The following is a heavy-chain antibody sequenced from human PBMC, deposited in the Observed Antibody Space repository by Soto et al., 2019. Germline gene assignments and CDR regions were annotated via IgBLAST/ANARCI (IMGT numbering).Heavy chain of an antibody. CDR2: ISYDGSNK. J-gene: IGHJ6*02. D-gene: IGHD1-26*01. CDR1: GFTFSSYA. Sequence: RLGGSLRLSCAASGFTFSSYAMHWVRQAPGKGLEWGAVISYDGSNKYYADSVKGRFTISRDNSKNTLYLQMNSLRAEDTAVYYCERETARVGANPIYGMDVCRQGTTVTFSS. CDR3: ERETARVGANPIYGMDV. V-gene: IGHV3-30-3*01.